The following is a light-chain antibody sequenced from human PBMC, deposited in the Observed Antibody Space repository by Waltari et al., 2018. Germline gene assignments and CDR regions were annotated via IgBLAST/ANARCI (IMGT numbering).Light chain of an antibody. CDR3: QQYSSAPNT. CDR2: GAS. Sequence: ILLTQSPGNLSLTPGERAALSCRASQSVSSSYLAWYQQKPGQAPRLLIYGASNRATGIPDRFSGSGSGTDFTLTISRLEPEDFAVYFCQQYSSAPNTFGQGTKLEIK. CDR1: QSVSSSY. J-gene: IGKJ2*01. V-gene: IGKV3-20*01.